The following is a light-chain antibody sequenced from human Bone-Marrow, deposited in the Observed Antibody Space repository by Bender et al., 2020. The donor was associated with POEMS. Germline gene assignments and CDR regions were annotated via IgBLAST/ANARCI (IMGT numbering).Light chain of an antibody. J-gene: IGLJ2*01. V-gene: IGLV2-14*03. Sequence: QSALTQPASVSGSPGQSITISCTGTNSDVGRYNHVSWYQQHPGKAPKLIIYDVNLRPSGLSNRFSGSKSDNTASLTISGLQAEDEAEYWCSSFTSSSAHVLFGGGTKLTVL. CDR2: DVN. CDR3: SSFTSSSAHVL. CDR1: NSDVGRYNH.